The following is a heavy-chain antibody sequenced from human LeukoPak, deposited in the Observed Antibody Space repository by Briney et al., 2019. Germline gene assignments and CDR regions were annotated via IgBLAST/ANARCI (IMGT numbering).Heavy chain of an antibody. D-gene: IGHD3-10*01. V-gene: IGHV4-38-2*02. CDR1: GYSISSGYY. Sequence: SETLSLTCTVSGYSISSGYYWGWIRQPPGKGLEWIGSIYHSGSTYYNPSLKSRVTISVDTSKSQFSLKLSSVTAADTAVYYCARAERRWFGESPGSVDYWGQGTLVTVSS. J-gene: IGHJ4*02. CDR2: IYHSGST. CDR3: ARAERRWFGESPGSVDY.